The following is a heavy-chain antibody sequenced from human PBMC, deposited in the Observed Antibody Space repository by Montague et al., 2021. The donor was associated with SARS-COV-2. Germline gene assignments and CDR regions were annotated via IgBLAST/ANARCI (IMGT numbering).Heavy chain of an antibody. D-gene: IGHD6-19*01. CDR1: GGSISGYY. Sequence: SETLSLTCTVSGGSISGYYWSWIRQPPGKGLEWIGYIYYSGSTNYNPSLKSRVTISVDTSNNHFSLKLSSVTAADTAVYYCARGSGGMGNAFEFWGQGTMVTVSS. V-gene: IGHV4-59*01. J-gene: IGHJ3*01. CDR3: ARGSGGMGNAFEF. CDR2: IYYSGST.